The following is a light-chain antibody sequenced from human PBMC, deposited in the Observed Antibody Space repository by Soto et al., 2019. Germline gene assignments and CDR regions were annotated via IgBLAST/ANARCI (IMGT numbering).Light chain of an antibody. CDR2: DAS. CDR3: QQYNSFWT. V-gene: IGKV1-5*01. CDR1: QSISSW. J-gene: IGKJ1*01. Sequence: DIQLTQSPSTLSASVGDIVTITCRASQSISSWLAWYQQKPGKAPKLLIYDASNLESGVPSRFSGSGSGTEFTLTISSLQPVDFATYYCQQYNSFWTFGQGTKVDI.